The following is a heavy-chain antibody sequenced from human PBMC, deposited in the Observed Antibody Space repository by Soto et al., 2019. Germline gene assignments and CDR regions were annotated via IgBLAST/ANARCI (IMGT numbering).Heavy chain of an antibody. J-gene: IGHJ4*02. Sequence: QVQLQESGPRLVKPSQTLSLTCTVSGGSISSDDYYWTWIRQPPGKGLEWIGYIYYSGSTYYNPSLTSRLTISLDTSKNQFSLKLSSVSAADTAVYYCARDRSNSPDYFDYWGQGTLVTVSS. D-gene: IGHD6-6*01. CDR2: IYYSGST. CDR1: GGSISSDDYY. CDR3: ARDRSNSPDYFDY. V-gene: IGHV4-30-4*01.